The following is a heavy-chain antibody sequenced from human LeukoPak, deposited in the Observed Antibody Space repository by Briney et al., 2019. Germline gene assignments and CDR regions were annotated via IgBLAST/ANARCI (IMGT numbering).Heavy chain of an antibody. V-gene: IGHV3-9*01. Sequence: GGSLRLSCAASGFTFDDYAMHRVRQAPGKGLEWVSGISWNSGSIGYADSVKGRFTISRDNAKNSLYLQMNSLRAEDTALYYCAKDIMGATSYFDYWGQGTLVTVSS. CDR2: ISWNSGSI. CDR1: GFTFDDYA. CDR3: AKDIMGATSYFDY. D-gene: IGHD1-26*01. J-gene: IGHJ4*02.